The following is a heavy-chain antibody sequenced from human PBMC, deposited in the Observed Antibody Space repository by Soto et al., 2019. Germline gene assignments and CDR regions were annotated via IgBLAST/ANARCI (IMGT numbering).Heavy chain of an antibody. J-gene: IGHJ4*02. Sequence: QPGGSLRLSCVTSGFTFTKYSMNWVRQAPGKGLEWVSYISYSGETKYYADSLKGRYAIYRDDAKNSVYLQMDSLRDEDTAFYYCVRGVVVVVGSTAENFDHWGQGTLVTVSS. CDR2: ISYSGETK. D-gene: IGHD2-15*01. V-gene: IGHV3-48*02. CDR3: VRGVVVVVGSTAENFDH. CDR1: GFTFTKYS.